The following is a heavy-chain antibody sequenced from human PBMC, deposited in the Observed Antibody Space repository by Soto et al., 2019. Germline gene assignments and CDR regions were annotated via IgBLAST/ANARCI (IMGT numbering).Heavy chain of an antibody. CDR1: GFTFSIYA. CDR2: ISYDGSNK. V-gene: IGHV3-30-3*01. J-gene: IGHJ4*02. Sequence: GGSLRLSCAASGFTFSIYAMHWVRQAPGKGLEWVAVISYDGSNKYYADSVKGRFTTSRDNSKNTLYLQMNSLRAEDTAVYYCARDTLAAPSYYFDYWGQGTLVTVSS. D-gene: IGHD6-13*01. CDR3: ARDTLAAPSYYFDY.